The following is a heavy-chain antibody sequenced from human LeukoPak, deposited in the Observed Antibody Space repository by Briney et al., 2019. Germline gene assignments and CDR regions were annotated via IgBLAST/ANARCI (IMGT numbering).Heavy chain of an antibody. CDR1: GYSFTSYW. D-gene: IGHD3-10*01. V-gene: IGHV5-51*01. CDR3: ARVDYYGSGSAYYYYGMDV. Sequence: GESLQISCKGSGYSFTSYWICCVRQIPGKGLGWMSIIYPGDSDTRYSPSFQGQVTISADKSISTVYLQWSSLKASDTAMYYCARVDYYGSGSAYYYYGMDVWGQGTTVTVSS. J-gene: IGHJ6*02. CDR2: IYPGDSDT.